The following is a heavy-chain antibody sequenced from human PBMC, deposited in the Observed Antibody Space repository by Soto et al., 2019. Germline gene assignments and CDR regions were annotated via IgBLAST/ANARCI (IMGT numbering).Heavy chain of an antibody. CDR3: AHPRGYGVFDAVDI. V-gene: IGHV3-23*01. Sequence: GGSVRLSCAASGFIFSTYAMNWVRQAPGKGLECVSAISNTGGSTFYAESVRGRFTISRDNSINTLYLQMTSLRTEDTAVYYCAHPRGYGVFDAVDIWGQGAMVTVSS. CDR2: ISNTGGST. CDR1: GFIFSTYA. J-gene: IGHJ3*02. D-gene: IGHD4-17*01.